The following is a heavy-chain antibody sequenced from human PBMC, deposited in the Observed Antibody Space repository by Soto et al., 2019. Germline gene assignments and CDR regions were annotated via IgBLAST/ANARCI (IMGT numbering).Heavy chain of an antibody. CDR3: VHYGSGSYSSDY. D-gene: IGHD3-10*01. Sequence: EVQMVESGGGLVKPGESLTVSCAAFGFIFSNARMAWFRQAPGKGLEWVGHIKPKTQGETTDYAAPVRGRFTISRDDSNTTLYLHMNKLKTEDTAVYYCVHYGSGSYSSDYWGQGTLVTVSS. V-gene: IGHV3-15*01. CDR1: GFIFSNAR. CDR2: IKPKTQGETT. J-gene: IGHJ4*02.